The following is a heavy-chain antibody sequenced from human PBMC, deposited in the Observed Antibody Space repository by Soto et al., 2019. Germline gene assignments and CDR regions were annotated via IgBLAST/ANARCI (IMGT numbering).Heavy chain of an antibody. CDR2: IYTSGST. CDR1: GGSISSYY. CDR3: ARGHCSSTSCWGGYYYGMEV. J-gene: IGHJ6*02. Sequence: TLSLTCTVSGGSISSYYWSWIRQPAGKGLEWIGRIYTSGSTNYNPSLKSRVTMSVDTSKNQFSLKLSSVTAADTAVYYCARGHCSSTSCWGGYYYGMEVWGQVTTVTVSS. V-gene: IGHV4-4*07. D-gene: IGHD2-2*01.